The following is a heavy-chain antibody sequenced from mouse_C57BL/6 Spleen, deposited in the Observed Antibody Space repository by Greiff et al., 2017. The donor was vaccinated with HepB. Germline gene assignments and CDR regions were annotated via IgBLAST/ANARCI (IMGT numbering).Heavy chain of an antibody. D-gene: IGHD2-4*01. CDR2: IDPNSGGT. Sequence: QVHVKQPGAELVKPGASVKLSCKASGYTFTSYWMHWVKQRPGRGLEWIGRIDPNSGGTKYNEKFKSKATLTVDKPSSTAYMQLSSLTSEDSAVYYCARSGDYDEGYYAMDYWGQGTSVTVSS. J-gene: IGHJ4*01. CDR3: ARSGDYDEGYYAMDY. V-gene: IGHV1-72*01. CDR1: GYTFTSYW.